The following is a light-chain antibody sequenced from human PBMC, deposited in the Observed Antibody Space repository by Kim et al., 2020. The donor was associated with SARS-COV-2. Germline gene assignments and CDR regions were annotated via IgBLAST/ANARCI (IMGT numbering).Light chain of an antibody. J-gene: IGKJ5*01. CDR1: QDITDY. V-gene: IGKV1-33*01. CDR3: QQNDDLPIT. Sequence: ASVGASVTITCQASQDITDYLNWYQHKPGQAPKLLISGASNLGTGVPARFSGGGFGTDFTFTIKNVQPEDFATYYCQQNDDLPITFGQGTRLEIK. CDR2: GAS.